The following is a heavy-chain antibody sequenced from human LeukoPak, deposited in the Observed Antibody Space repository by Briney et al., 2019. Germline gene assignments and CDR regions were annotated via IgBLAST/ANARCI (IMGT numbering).Heavy chain of an antibody. V-gene: IGHV1-46*01. CDR3: ARSITMVRGVAHYFDY. CDR1: GYTFTSYY. CDR2: INPSGGST. J-gene: IGHJ4*02. D-gene: IGHD3-10*01. Sequence: ASVKVSCKASGYTFTSYYMHWVRQAPGQGLEWVGIINPSGGSTSYAQKFQGRVTMTRDTSTSTVYMELSSLRSEDTAVYYCARSITMVRGVAHYFDYWGQGTLVTVSS.